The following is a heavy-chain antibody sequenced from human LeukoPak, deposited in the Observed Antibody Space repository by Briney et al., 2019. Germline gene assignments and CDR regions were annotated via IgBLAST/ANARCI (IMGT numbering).Heavy chain of an antibody. CDR3: ARDHVKTPKGVAPDY. CDR2: IKEDGVKK. V-gene: IGHV3-7*01. CDR1: GITFRNFW. Sequence: GGSLRLSCAASGITFRNFWMTWVRQAPGKGLEWVANIKEDGVKKYYVDSVEGRFTISRDNAKNSLYLQMNSLRAEDTAVYYCARDHVKTPKGVAPDYWGQGTLVTVSS. D-gene: IGHD3-3*01. J-gene: IGHJ4*02.